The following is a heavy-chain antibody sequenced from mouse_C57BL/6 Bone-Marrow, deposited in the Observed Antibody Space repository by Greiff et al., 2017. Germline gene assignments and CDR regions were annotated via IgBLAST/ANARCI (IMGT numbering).Heavy chain of an antibody. J-gene: IGHJ3*01. V-gene: IGHV5-17*01. CDR1: GFPFSDYG. Sequence: DVMLVESGGGLVKPGGSLKLSCAASGFPFSDYGMHWVRPAPEKGLKWVASISSGSSTIYCTDTVKGRFLISRANAKNTLFLQMTSRRSEDTAMYYCARGDYAYEGAWFAYWGQGTLVTVSA. CDR3: ARGDYAYEGAWFAY. CDR2: ISSGSSTI. D-gene: IGHD2-2*01.